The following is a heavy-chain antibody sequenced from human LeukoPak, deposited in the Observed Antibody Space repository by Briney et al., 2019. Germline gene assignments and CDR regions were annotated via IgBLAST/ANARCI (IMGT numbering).Heavy chain of an antibody. J-gene: IGHJ3*02. CDR1: GFTFSDYY. D-gene: IGHD2-15*01. CDR3: AKAVVADSGRLGRI. V-gene: IGHV3-11*01. Sequence: GGSLRLSCAASGFTFSDYYMSWIRQAPGKGLEWVSYISSSGSTIYYADSVKGRFTISRDNAKNSLYLQMNSLRAEDTALYYCAKAVVADSGRLGRIWGQGTMVTVSS. CDR2: ISSSGSTI.